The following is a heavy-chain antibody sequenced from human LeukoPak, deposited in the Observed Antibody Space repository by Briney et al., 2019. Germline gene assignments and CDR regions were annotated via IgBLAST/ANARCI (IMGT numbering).Heavy chain of an antibody. J-gene: IGHJ6*04. V-gene: IGHV3-30*02. Sequence: PGGSLRLSCAASGFTFSSYGMHWVRQAPGKGLEWVAFIRYDGSNKYYADSVKGRFTISRDNSKNTLYLQMNSLRAEDTAVYYCAKDEPYSSSSGPRMDVWGKGTTVTVSS. CDR1: GFTFSSYG. CDR3: AKDEPYSSSSGPRMDV. D-gene: IGHD6-6*01. CDR2: IRYDGSNK.